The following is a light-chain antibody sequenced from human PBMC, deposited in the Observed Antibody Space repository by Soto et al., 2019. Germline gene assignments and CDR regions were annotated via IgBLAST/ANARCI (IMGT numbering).Light chain of an antibody. V-gene: IGKV4-1*01. J-gene: IGKJ1*01. Sequence: DIVMTQSPDSLTVSLGERATINCKSSQSILYSPNNKNYLAWYQHKPGQPPKLLIYLASIRESGVPDRFSGSGSGTDFTLTISSLQAEDVAVYYCQQYYDTPRTIGQGTKVEIK. CDR2: LAS. CDR1: QSILYSPNNKNY. CDR3: QQYYDTPRT.